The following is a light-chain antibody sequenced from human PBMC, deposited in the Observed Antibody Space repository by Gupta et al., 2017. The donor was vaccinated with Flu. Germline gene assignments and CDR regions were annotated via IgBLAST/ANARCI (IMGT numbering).Light chain of an antibody. CDR1: QSVSSN. V-gene: IGKV3-15*01. J-gene: IGKJ1*01. CDR3: QQYNNWPPGT. Sequence: EIVMTQSPATLSVSPGERATLSYRASQSVSSNLAWYQQKPGQAPRLLIFDASTRATGIPARFSGSGSGTEFTLTISSRQSEDFAVYYCQQYNNWPPGTFGQGTKVEIK. CDR2: DAS.